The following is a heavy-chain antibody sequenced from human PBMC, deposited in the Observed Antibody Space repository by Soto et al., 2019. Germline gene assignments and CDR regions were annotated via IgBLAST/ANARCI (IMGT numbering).Heavy chain of an antibody. D-gene: IGHD2-2*01. CDR3: ARGLLVVVPAATNWFDP. Sequence: SETLSLTCAVYGGSFSGYYWSWIRQPPGKGREWIGEINHSGSTNYNPPLKSRVTISVDTSKNQFSLKLSSVTAADTAVYYCARGLLVVVPAATNWFDPWGQGTLVTVSS. J-gene: IGHJ5*02. CDR1: GGSFSGYY. CDR2: INHSGST. V-gene: IGHV4-34*01.